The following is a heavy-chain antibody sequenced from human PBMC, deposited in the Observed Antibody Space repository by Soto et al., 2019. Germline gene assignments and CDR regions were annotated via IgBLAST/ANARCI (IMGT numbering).Heavy chain of an antibody. CDR1: GDTFSTYT. V-gene: IGHV1-69*01. CDR3: TREGSVAY. D-gene: IGHD6-19*01. CDR2: IIPMFATA. J-gene: IGHJ4*02. Sequence: QVQLVQSGAEVKKPGSSVKVSCKASGDTFSTYTVSWVRQAPGQGLEWMGGIIPMFATADYAQKFQGRVTITADESTSTAYMELSSLRSEDTAVYYCTREGSVAYWGQGTLVTVSS.